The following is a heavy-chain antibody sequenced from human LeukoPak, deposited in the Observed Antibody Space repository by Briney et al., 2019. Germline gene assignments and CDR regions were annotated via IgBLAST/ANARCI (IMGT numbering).Heavy chain of an antibody. CDR1: GFTFSGSA. D-gene: IGHD4/OR15-4a*01. Sequence: GGSLRLSCAASGFTFSGSAMHWVRQASGKGLEWVAFIPYDGTNKYYADSVKGRFTISRDNSKNTLYLQMNSLRAEDTAVYYCARRAGAYSHPYDYWGQGTLVTVSS. V-gene: IGHV3-30*04. CDR3: ARRAGAYSHPYDY. J-gene: IGHJ4*02. CDR2: IPYDGTNK.